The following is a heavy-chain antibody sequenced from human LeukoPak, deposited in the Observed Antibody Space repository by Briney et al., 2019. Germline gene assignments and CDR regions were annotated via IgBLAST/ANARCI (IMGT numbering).Heavy chain of an antibody. V-gene: IGHV5-51*01. CDR1: GYSFTSYW. Sequence: GESLKISCXGPGYSFTSYWIGWVRQMPGKGLEWMGIIYPGDSDTRYSPSFQGQVTISVDKSISTAYLQWNSLKASDTAMYYCARRAYYYDSSGYHEYFQHWGQGTLVTVSS. CDR3: ARRAYYYDSSGYHEYFQH. CDR2: IYPGDSDT. J-gene: IGHJ1*01. D-gene: IGHD3-22*01.